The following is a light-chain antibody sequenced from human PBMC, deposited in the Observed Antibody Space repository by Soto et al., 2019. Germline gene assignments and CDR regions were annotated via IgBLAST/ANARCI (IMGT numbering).Light chain of an antibody. Sequence: EIVLTHSPGTLSLSPGERATLSCRASQSIDNNYLAWYQQKPGQAPRLVIYGASTRATDIPDRFSASGSGTDFTLTISRLEPEDFAVYYCQQYSRAPLTFGQGTKVDI. V-gene: IGKV3-20*01. J-gene: IGKJ1*01. CDR1: QSIDNNY. CDR2: GAS. CDR3: QQYSRAPLT.